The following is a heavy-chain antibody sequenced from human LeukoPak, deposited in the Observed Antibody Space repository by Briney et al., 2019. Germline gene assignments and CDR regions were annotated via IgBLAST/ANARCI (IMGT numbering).Heavy chain of an antibody. Sequence: GGSLRLSCAASGFTFSDYYMSWIRQAPGKGLGWVSYISSSGGTIYYADSVKGRFTSSRDNAKNSLSLQMISLRAEDTAVYYCARGYTDLGGDYAMDVWGQGTTVTVSS. CDR1: GFTFSDYY. CDR2: ISSSGGTI. J-gene: IGHJ6*02. D-gene: IGHD5-18*01. CDR3: ARGYTDLGGDYAMDV. V-gene: IGHV3-11*01.